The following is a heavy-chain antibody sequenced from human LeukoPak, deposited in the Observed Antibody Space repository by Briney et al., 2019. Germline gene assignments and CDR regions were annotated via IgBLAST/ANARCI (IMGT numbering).Heavy chain of an antibody. CDR1: GFTFSSYS. J-gene: IGHJ4*02. V-gene: IGHV3-21*01. CDR3: ARAGDSSSWTGNFDY. CDR2: ISSSSSYI. Sequence: PGGSLRLSCAASGFTFSSYSMNWVRQAPGKGLEWVSSISSSSSYIYYADSVKGRFTISRDNAKNSLYLQMNSLRAEDTAVYYCARAGDSSSWTGNFDYWGQGTLVTVSS. D-gene: IGHD6-13*01.